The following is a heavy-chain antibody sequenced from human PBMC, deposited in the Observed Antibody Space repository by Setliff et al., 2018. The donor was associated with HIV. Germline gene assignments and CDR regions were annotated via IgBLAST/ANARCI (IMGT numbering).Heavy chain of an antibody. Sequence: SETLSLTCNVSGGSFSNSYYFWGWIRQPPGKGLEWIGSIFYSGSTYYNPSLKSRVTISVDTSKSLFSLKLGSVTAADTAVYYCARHAGSRGYYPRPFDYWGQGTLVTVSS. D-gene: IGHD3-22*01. CDR2: IFYSGST. V-gene: IGHV4-39*01. CDR3: ARHAGSRGYYPRPFDY. J-gene: IGHJ4*02. CDR1: GGSFSNSYYF.